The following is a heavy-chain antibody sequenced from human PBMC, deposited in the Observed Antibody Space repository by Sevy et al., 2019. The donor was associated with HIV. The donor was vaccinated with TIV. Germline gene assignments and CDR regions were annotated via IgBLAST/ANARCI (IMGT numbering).Heavy chain of an antibody. CDR3: ATGGHEEGAFDI. V-gene: IGHV1-24*01. Sequence: ASVKVSCKVSGYTLTELSMHWVRQAPGKGLEWMGGFDPEDGETIYAQTFQGRVTMTEDTSTDTAYMELSSLRSEDTAVYYCATGGHEEGAFDIWGQGTMVTVSS. CDR1: GYTLTELS. J-gene: IGHJ3*02. D-gene: IGHD1-26*01. CDR2: FDPEDGET.